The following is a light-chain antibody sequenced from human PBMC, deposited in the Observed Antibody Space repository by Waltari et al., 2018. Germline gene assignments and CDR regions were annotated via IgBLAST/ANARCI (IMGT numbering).Light chain of an antibody. CDR1: QSVGSS. V-gene: IGKV3-11*01. J-gene: IGKJ3*01. CDR2: NAS. Sequence: EIILTQSPVTLSSSPGERATLSCRASQSVGSSLVWYQHKPGQPPRLLIYNASKRATGISDRFSGTGSGTDFTLTISSLEPEDFAVYYCQQRSHFYTFGPGT. CDR3: QQRSHFYT.